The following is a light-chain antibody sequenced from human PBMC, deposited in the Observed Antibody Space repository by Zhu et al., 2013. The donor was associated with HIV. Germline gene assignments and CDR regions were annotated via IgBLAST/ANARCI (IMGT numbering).Light chain of an antibody. J-gene: IGKJ1*01. CDR3: QQYNNYPWT. V-gene: IGKV1-9*01. CDR2: AAS. Sequence: IQLTQSPSSLSASVGDRVTITCRASQGISSYLAWYQQKPGKAPKLLIYAASTLQSGVPSRFSGSGSGTDFTLTISSLQPDDFATYYCQQYNNYPWTFGQGTKVEIK. CDR1: QGISSY.